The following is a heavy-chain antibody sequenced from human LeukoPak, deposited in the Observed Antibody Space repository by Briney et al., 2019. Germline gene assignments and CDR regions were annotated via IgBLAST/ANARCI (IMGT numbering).Heavy chain of an antibody. CDR1: GDSFSSHY. D-gene: IGHD4-17*01. Sequence: PSETLSLTCAVSGDSFSSHYWTWIRQSPGKGLEWIGYISYIGSANYNPSLKSRVTISIDTSKNQFSLKLRSVTAADTAVHYCARDLVTVTKGCDIWGHGTMVSVSS. J-gene: IGHJ3*02. V-gene: IGHV4-59*11. CDR2: ISYIGSA. CDR3: ARDLVTVTKGCDI.